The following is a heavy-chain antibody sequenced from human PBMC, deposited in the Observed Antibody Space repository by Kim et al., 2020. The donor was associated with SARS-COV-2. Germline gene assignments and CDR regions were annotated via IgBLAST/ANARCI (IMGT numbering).Heavy chain of an antibody. J-gene: IGHJ3*02. CDR2: ITKSSTTI. V-gene: IGHV3-48*02. Sequence: GGSLRLSCATSGFTFSAYDMNWVRQAPGKGLEWLSFITKSSTTIYYANSVEGRFTISRDNAKNSLFLQMNSLRDEDTALYFCMRDRMVGAFDMLVHGTMV. CDR3: MRDRMVGAFDM. D-gene: IGHD1-26*01. CDR1: GFTFSAYD.